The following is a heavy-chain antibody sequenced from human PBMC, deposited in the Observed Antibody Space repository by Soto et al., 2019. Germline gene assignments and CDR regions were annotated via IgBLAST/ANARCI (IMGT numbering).Heavy chain of an antibody. V-gene: IGHV2-70*11. CDR1: GFSLSTSGMC. J-gene: IGHJ4*02. CDR3: ARGYPSSGGSCYLYWVY. D-gene: IGHD2-15*01. Sequence: SGPTLVNPTQTLTLTCTFSGFSLSTSGMCVSWIRQPPGKALEWLARIDWDDDKYYSTSLKTRLTISKDTSKNQVVLTMTNMDPVDTATYYCARGYPSSGGSCYLYWVYWGQGTLVTVSS. CDR2: IDWDDDK.